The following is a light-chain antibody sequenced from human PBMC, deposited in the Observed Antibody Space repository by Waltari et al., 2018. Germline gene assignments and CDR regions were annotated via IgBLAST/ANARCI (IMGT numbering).Light chain of an antibody. Sequence: IVLTQSPGTLSMSPGEGVTLSCRARQSLNRALAWYQQKPGQAPWLLIYNVFNRATDIPGRFSGSGSGTEFSLTISRLEPEDVAWYYCQHYVSLPATFGQGTRVEIK. CDR2: NVF. J-gene: IGKJ1*01. CDR1: QSLNRA. CDR3: QHYVSLPAT. V-gene: IGKV3-20*01.